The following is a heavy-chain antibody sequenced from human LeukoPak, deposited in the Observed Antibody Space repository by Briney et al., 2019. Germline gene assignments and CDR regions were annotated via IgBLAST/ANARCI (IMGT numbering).Heavy chain of an antibody. D-gene: IGHD6-13*01. V-gene: IGHV3-20*04. Sequence: GGSLRLSCAASGFTFDDYGMSWVRQAPGKGLEWVSGINWNGGSTGYADSVKGRFTISRDNAKNSLYLQMNSLRAEDTALYYCARGRYSSSLGAFGIWGQGTMVTVSS. J-gene: IGHJ3*02. CDR2: INWNGGST. CDR1: GFTFDDYG. CDR3: ARGRYSSSLGAFGI.